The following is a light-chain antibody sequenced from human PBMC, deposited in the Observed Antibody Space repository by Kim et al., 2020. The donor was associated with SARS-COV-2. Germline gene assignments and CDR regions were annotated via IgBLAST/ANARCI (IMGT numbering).Light chain of an antibody. V-gene: IGLV3-21*04. CDR1: NIGSKS. Sequence: SYELTQPPSVSVAPGKTARITCGGNNIGSKSVHWYQQKPGQAPVLVIYYDSDRPSGIPERFSGSNSGNTATLTISRVEAGDEADYHCQVWDSTSDREVFGGGTQLTVL. CDR3: QVWDSTSDREV. J-gene: IGLJ3*02. CDR2: YDS.